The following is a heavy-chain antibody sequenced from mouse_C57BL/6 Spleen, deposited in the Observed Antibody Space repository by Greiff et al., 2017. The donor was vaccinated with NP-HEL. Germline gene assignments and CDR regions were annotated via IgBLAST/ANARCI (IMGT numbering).Heavy chain of an antibody. CDR2: IDPSDSYT. D-gene: IGHD2-5*01. J-gene: IGHJ3*01. CDR3: ARSQYSNYVAWFAY. CDR1: GYTFTSYW. Sequence: QVQLQQSGAELVMPGASVKLSCKASGYTFTSYWMHWVKQRPGQGLEWIGEIDPSDSYTNYNQKFKGKSTLTVDKSSSTAYMQLSSLTSEDSAVYYCARSQYSNYVAWFAYWGQGTLVTVSA. V-gene: IGHV1-69*01.